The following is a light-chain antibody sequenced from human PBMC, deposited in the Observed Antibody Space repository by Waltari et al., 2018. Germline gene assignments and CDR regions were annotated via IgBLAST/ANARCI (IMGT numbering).Light chain of an antibody. CDR2: KAS. CDR3: QHYDSFYPLFT. Sequence: RASQSISKWLAWYQQKPGKAPKLLIYKASTLHSGVPSRFSGSGSGTEFSLNITSLQPDDFATYYCQHYDSFYPLFTVGPGTQVELK. V-gene: IGKV1-5*03. J-gene: IGKJ3*01. CDR1: QSISKW.